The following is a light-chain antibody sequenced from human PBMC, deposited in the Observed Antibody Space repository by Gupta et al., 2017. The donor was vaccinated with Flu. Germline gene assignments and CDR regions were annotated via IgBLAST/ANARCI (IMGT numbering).Light chain of an antibody. CDR2: EVS. V-gene: IGLV2-14*03. Sequence: QSALAQPASVSGPLGQSITISCTGNSSNIGGYNYVSWYQQYPRKAPKLVIYEVSARPSGVSTRFSGSKSGNTASLIISGLLPEDEASYYCASFTATTSTRVLFGAGTKVTVL. CDR1: SSNIGGYNY. J-gene: IGLJ1*01. CDR3: ASFTATTSTRVL.